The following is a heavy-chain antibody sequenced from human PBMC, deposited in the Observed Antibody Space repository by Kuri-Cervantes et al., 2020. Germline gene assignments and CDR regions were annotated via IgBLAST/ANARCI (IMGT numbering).Heavy chain of an antibody. CDR1: GGSISSSSYY. Sequence: GSLRLSCTVSGGSISSSSYYWGWIRQPPGKGLEWIGSIYYSGSTYYNPSLKSRVTISVDTSKNQFSLKLSPVTAADTAVYYCASLYGDYLVYYFDYWGQGTLVTVSS. V-gene: IGHV4-39*01. CDR2: IYYSGST. J-gene: IGHJ4*02. D-gene: IGHD4-17*01. CDR3: ASLYGDYLVYYFDY.